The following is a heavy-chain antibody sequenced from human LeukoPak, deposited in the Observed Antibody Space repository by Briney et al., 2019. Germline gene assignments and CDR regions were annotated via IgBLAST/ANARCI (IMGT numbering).Heavy chain of an antibody. Sequence: SETLSLTCTVSGGSISTSTYYWGWIRQPPGKGLEWIGSIYYSGSPYYNPSLKSRVTISVDTSNNQFSLKLSSVTAADTAVYYCARAVAGTAPFDYWGQGTLVTVSS. CDR3: ARAVAGTAPFDY. CDR2: IYYSGSP. CDR1: GGSISTSTYY. J-gene: IGHJ4*02. V-gene: IGHV4-39*07. D-gene: IGHD6-19*01.